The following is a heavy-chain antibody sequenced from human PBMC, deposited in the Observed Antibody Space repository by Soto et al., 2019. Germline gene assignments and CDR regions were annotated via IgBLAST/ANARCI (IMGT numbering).Heavy chain of an antibody. J-gene: IGHJ4*02. CDR3: ARRNYFDSDGYEDY. CDR2: IYPGDSDT. Sequence: GESLKISCKGSGYSFTNYWIGWVRQMPGKGLEWMGIIYPGDSDTRYNPSFQGQVTISADKSINTAYLQWSSLKASDTAMFYCARRNYFDSDGYEDYWGQGTLVTVSS. V-gene: IGHV5-51*01. CDR1: GYSFTNYW. D-gene: IGHD3-22*01.